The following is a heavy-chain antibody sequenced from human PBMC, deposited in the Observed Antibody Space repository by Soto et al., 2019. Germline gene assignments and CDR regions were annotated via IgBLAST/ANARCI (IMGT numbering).Heavy chain of an antibody. CDR1: GGSFSCYC. CDR3: ARVRDWFDP. V-gene: IGHV4-34*01. J-gene: IGHJ5*02. D-gene: IGHD3-3*01. Sequence: SETRSRTWPVYGGSFSCYCWNWIRQPPGKGLEWIGEIDHSGYTNYNPSLKSRVTISVDTSKNQFSLRLTSVTAADTAVYYCARVRDWFDPWGQGTLVTVSS. CDR2: IDHSGYT.